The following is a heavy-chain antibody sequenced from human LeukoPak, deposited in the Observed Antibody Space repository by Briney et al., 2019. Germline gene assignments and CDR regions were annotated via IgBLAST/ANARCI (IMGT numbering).Heavy chain of an antibody. CDR3: ARAVEYSGSYPFNY. Sequence: ASVKVSCKASGYTFTSYAMHWVRQAPGQRLEWMGWINAGNGNTKYSQKFQGRVTITRDTSASTAYMELSSLRSEDTAVYYCARAVEYSGSYPFNYWGQGTLVTVSS. V-gene: IGHV1-3*01. J-gene: IGHJ4*02. CDR1: GYTFTSYA. CDR2: INAGNGNT. D-gene: IGHD1-26*01.